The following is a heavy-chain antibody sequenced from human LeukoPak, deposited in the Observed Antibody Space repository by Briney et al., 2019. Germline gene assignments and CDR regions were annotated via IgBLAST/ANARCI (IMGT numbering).Heavy chain of an antibody. V-gene: IGHV1-69*13. CDR1: GGTFSSYA. CDR2: IIPIFGTA. CDR3: ARDERLYDILTGYYRRPHYYYGMDV. J-gene: IGHJ6*04. D-gene: IGHD3-9*01. Sequence: GASVKLSCKASGGTFSSYAISWVRQAPGQGLEWMGGIIPIFGTANYAQKFQGRVTITADESTSTAYVELSSLRSEDTAVYYCARDERLYDILTGYYRRPHYYYGMDVWGKGTTVTVSS.